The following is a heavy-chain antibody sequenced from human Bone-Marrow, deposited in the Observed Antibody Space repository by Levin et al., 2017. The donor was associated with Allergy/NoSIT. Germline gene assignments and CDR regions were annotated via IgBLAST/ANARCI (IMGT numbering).Heavy chain of an antibody. J-gene: IGHJ4*02. Sequence: VSVKVSCKASGYMFTGYYIHWVRQAPGQGLEWLGRINPDSGGINYAQKFQGRVTMTRATSISTAYMDLSRLRSDDTAVYYCATIYQGDFDCWGQGTLVTVSS. D-gene: IGHD3-9*01. CDR3: ATIYQGDFDC. CDR2: INPDSGGI. CDR1: GYMFTGYY. V-gene: IGHV1-2*06.